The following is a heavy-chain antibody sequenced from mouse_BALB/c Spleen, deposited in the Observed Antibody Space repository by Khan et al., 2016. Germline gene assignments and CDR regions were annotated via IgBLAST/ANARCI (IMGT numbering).Heavy chain of an antibody. CDR2: INTNTGEP. D-gene: IGHD2-4*01. CDR3: ASYDYDMGFSY. V-gene: IGHV9-3*02. J-gene: IGHJ3*01. CDR1: GYTFTNYG. Sequence: QIQLVQSGPELKKPGETVKISCKASGYTFTNYGMNWVKQAPGKGLKCMGWINTNTGEPTYAEEFKGRFAFSLETSASTAYLQINNLKNEDTATYFCASYDYDMGFSYWGQGTLVTVSA.